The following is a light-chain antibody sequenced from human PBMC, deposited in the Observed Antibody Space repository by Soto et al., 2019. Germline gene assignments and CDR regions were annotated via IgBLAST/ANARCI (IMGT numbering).Light chain of an antibody. Sequence: QLVLTQSPSASASLGASVKLTCTLSSGHRNYAIACHQQQSEKGPRYLMKLNSDGSHSKGDGIPDRCSSSSTGAERYLTILRPQAEDEADCYCQTWGSGFVVFGGGTKLTVL. CDR3: QTWGSGFVV. J-gene: IGLJ2*01. V-gene: IGLV4-69*01. CDR2: LNSDGSH. CDR1: SGHRNYA.